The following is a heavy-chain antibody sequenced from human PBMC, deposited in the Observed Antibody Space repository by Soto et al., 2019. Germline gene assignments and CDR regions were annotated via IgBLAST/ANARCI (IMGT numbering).Heavy chain of an antibody. CDR2: TGNKRKPYTI. J-gene: IGHJ6*02. CDR1: GFTFSDHY. Sequence: EVQLVESGGGLVQPGGSLRLSCAASGFTFSDHYMDWVRQAPGKGLEWVGRTGNKRKPYTIEYAASVTGRFTISRDDSQKSVYLQMNSLKSEDTAVYYCVVDCGGDSCNSGAHDGMDVWGPGTTGTVSS. D-gene: IGHD2-15*01. V-gene: IGHV3-72*01. CDR3: VVDCGGDSCNSGAHDGMDV.